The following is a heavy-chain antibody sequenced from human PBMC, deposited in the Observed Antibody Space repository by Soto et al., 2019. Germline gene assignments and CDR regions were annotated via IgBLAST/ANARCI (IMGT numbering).Heavy chain of an antibody. Sequence: GASVKVSCKASGYTFYSYGITWVRQAPGQGLEWMGWIGAYNGNTNYAQKVQGRVTMTTDTTTSTAYMELRSLRSDDTVVYFCVRDPGSFYYDAIVTFDVWGQGTLVTVSS. CDR3: VRDPGSFYYDAIVTFDV. J-gene: IGHJ4*02. D-gene: IGHD3-16*01. V-gene: IGHV1-18*01. CDR1: GYTFYSYG. CDR2: IGAYNGNT.